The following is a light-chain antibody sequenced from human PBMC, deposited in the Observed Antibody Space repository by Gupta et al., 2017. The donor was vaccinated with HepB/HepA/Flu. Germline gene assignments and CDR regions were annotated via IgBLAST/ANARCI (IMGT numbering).Light chain of an antibody. CDR2: EVT. J-gene: IGLJ2*01. V-gene: IGLV2-8*01. CDR3: SSYAGSNIVV. Sequence: QSALTQTPYASGPPGQSATLSCTGTTSYIGSYTYVSWYPQHPCKAPKLFIYEVTQRPSGVPVRFSGAKSGNTASLTVSGLQAEDEADYYCSSYAGSNIVVFGGGTKLTVL. CDR1: TSYIGSYTY.